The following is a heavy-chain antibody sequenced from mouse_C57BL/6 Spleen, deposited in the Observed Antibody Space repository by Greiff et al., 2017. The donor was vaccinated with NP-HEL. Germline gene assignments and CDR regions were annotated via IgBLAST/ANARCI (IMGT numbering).Heavy chain of an antibody. D-gene: IGHD2-4*01. V-gene: IGHV1-26*01. J-gene: IGHJ4*01. Sequence: EVQLQQSGPELVKPGASVKISCKASGYTFTDYYMNWVKQSHGKSLEWIGDINPNNGGTSYNQKFKGKATLTVDKSSSTAYMELRSLTSEDSAVYYCARGIYYDYGYAMDYWGQGTSVTVSS. CDR1: GYTFTDYY. CDR3: ARGIYYDYGYAMDY. CDR2: INPNNGGT.